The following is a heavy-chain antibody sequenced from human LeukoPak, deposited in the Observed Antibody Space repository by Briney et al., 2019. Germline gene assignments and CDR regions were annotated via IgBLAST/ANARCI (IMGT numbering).Heavy chain of an antibody. D-gene: IGHD6-19*01. CDR1: GGSISSYY. J-gene: IGHJ1*01. Sequence: SETLSLTCTVSGGSISSYYWSWIRQPPGKGLEWIGYIYYSGSTNYNPSLKSRVTISVDTSKNQFSLKLSSVTAADTAVYYCARGSSGWPPEYFQHWGQGTLVTVSS. V-gene: IGHV4-59*01. CDR2: IYYSGST. CDR3: ARGSSGWPPEYFQH.